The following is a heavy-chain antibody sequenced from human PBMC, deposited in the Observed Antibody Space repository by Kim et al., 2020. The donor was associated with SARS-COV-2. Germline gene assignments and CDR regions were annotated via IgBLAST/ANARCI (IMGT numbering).Heavy chain of an antibody. V-gene: IGHV4-4*02. D-gene: IGHD3-16*01. J-gene: IGHJ3*02. CDR1: GGSISSSNW. CDR3: ARGLVLGGEEAFDI. Sequence: SETLSLTCAVSGGSISSSNWWSWVRQPPGKGLGWIGEIYHSGSTNYNPSLKSRATISVDKSKNQFSLKLSSVTAEDTAVYYCARGLVLGGEEAFDIWGHGTTVTVSS. CDR2: IYHSGST.